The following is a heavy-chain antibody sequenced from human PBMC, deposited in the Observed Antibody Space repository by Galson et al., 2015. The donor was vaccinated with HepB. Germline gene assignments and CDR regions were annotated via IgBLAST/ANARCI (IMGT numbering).Heavy chain of an antibody. Sequence: SLRLSCAASGFTFDDYTMHWVRQAPGKGLEWVSLISWDGGSTYYADSVKGRFTISRDNSKNSLYLQMNSLRTEDTALYYCASGHDYVWGSLPFDYWGQGTLVTVSS. CDR1: GFTFDDYT. V-gene: IGHV3-43*01. D-gene: IGHD3-16*01. CDR2: ISWDGGST. CDR3: ASGHDYVWGSLPFDY. J-gene: IGHJ4*02.